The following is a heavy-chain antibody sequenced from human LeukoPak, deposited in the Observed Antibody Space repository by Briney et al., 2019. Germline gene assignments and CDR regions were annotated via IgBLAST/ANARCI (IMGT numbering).Heavy chain of an antibody. V-gene: IGHV3-30*02. CDR1: GFTFSSYG. D-gene: IGHD3-16*01. CDR3: ARAAGGSYYYYMDV. J-gene: IGHJ6*03. Sequence: PGGSLRLSCAASGFTFSSYGMHWVRQAPGKGLEWVAFIRYDGSNKYYADSVKGRFTISRDNSKNTLYLQMNSLRAEDTAVYYCARAAGGSYYYYMDVWGKGTTVTVSS. CDR2: IRYDGSNK.